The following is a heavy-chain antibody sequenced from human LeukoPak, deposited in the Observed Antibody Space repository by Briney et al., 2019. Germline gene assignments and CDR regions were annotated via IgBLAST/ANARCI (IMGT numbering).Heavy chain of an antibody. V-gene: IGHV3-23*01. Sequence: GGSLRLSCAASGFTFSSYAMNWVRQAPGKGLEWVSGITGNGGYTYYADSVKGRFTISRDNSRSTLYLQMNSPRAEDTAIYYCAKGTLQQFDFWGQGTLVTVSS. CDR3: AKGTLQQFDF. CDR2: ITGNGGYT. D-gene: IGHD1-1*01. CDR1: GFTFSSYA. J-gene: IGHJ4*02.